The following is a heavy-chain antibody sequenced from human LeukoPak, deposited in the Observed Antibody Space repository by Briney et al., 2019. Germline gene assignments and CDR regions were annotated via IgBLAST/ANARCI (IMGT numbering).Heavy chain of an antibody. V-gene: IGHV3-21*01. J-gene: IGHJ4*02. Sequence: GGSLRLSCAASGFTSSSYSMNWIRQAPGKGLEWFSSISSSSSYIYYADSVKGRFTISRDNAKNSLYLQMNSLRAEDTAVYYCAGDGYCSSTSCPGVLDYWGQGTLVTVSS. CDR2: ISSSSSYI. CDR1: GFTSSSYS. CDR3: AGDGYCSSTSCPGVLDY. D-gene: IGHD2-2*03.